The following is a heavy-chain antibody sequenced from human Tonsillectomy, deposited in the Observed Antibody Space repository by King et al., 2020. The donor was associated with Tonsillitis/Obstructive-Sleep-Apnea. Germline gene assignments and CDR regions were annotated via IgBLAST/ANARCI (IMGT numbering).Heavy chain of an antibody. CDR3: ARDMVLEAGGDAFDI. CDR1: GGSISSYY. J-gene: IGHJ3*02. D-gene: IGHD2-8*01. CDR2: LYYSGST. Sequence: QLQESGPGLVKPSETLSLTCTVSGGSISSYYWSWIRQPPGKGLEWIGYLYYSGSTNYNPSLNSRVTISVDTSKNQFSLELSSVTAADTAVYYCARDMVLEAGGDAFDIWGQGTMVTVSS. V-gene: IGHV4-59*01.